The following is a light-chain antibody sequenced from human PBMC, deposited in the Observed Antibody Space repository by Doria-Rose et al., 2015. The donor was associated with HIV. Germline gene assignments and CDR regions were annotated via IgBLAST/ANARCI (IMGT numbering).Light chain of an antibody. J-gene: IGKJ1*01. CDR2: DGS. CDR3: HQYGTSWT. CDR1: QSFSSTY. Sequence: TQSPGTLSLSPGERATLSCRASQSFSSTYLAWYQQKHGQAPSLLIYDGSTRATGIPDRFSASGSGTDFTRTINRLETEDFALYYCHQYGTSWTFGQGTKVEI. V-gene: IGKV3-20*01.